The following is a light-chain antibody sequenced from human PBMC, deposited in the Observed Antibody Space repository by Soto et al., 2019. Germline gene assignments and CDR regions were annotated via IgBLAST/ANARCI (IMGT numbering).Light chain of an antibody. CDR2: GAS. Sequence: DIQMTQSPSTLSASVGDRVTITCRASQSISSWLAWYQQKPGNAPKLLIYGASSLESGVPARFSGSGSGTEFTLTISSLEPEDFATYFCQQRGNWPHFGQGTRLEIK. CDR1: QSISSW. V-gene: IGKV1-5*01. CDR3: QQRGNWPH. J-gene: IGKJ5*01.